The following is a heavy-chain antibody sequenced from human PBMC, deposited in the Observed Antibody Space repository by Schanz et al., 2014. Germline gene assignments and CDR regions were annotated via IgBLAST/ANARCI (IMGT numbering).Heavy chain of an antibody. J-gene: IGHJ4*02. D-gene: IGHD3-3*01. CDR1: GFSFSDYG. Sequence: QVQLVESGGGVVQPGRSLRLSCAGSGFSFSDYGMHWVRQAPGRGLEWVAVIWFDGDNKNYADSVKGRFTISRDNSKNTLYLQMNSLRAEDTAVYYCARGVRIDYWGQGTLVTVSS. V-gene: IGHV3-33*08. CDR2: IWFDGDNK. CDR3: ARGVRIDY.